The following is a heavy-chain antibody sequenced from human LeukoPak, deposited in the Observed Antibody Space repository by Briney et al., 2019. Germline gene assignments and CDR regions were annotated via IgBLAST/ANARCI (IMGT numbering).Heavy chain of an antibody. CDR2: ISSSSSTI. J-gene: IGHJ4*02. CDR1: GFTFSSYS. Sequence: GGSLRLSCAASGFTFSSYSMNWVRQAPGKGLEWVSYISSSSSTIYYADSVKGRFTISRDNAKNSLYLQMNSLRAEDMAVYYCARDRTMAVWFEELSSVDYWGQGTLVTVSS. CDR3: ARDRTMAVWFEELSSVDY. D-gene: IGHD3-10*01. V-gene: IGHV3-48*01.